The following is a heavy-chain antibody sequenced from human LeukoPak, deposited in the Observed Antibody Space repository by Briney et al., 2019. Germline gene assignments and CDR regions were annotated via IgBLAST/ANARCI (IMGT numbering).Heavy chain of an antibody. D-gene: IGHD2-2*01. CDR1: GFMFSSYW. CDR3: AGQLTLVGWFDP. J-gene: IGHJ5*02. CDR2: IKQDGSEK. Sequence: GGSLRLSCGASGFMFSSYWMSWVRQAPGKGLEWVANIKQDGSEKYYVDSVKGRFTISRDNAKNSLYLQMNSLKVEDTAVYYCAGQLTLVGWFDPWGQGTPVTVSS. V-gene: IGHV3-7*03.